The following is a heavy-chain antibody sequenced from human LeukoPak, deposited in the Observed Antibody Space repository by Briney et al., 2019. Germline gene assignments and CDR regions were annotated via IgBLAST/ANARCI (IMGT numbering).Heavy chain of an antibody. CDR2: ISGSGGST. V-gene: IGHV3-23*01. CDR1: GFTFSSYA. Sequence: GGSLRLSCAASGFTFSSYAMSWVRQAPGKGLEWVPAISGSGGSTYYADSVKGRFTISRDNSKNTLYLQMNSLRAEDTAVYYCATSDYGDSRDYFDYWGQGTLVTVSS. J-gene: IGHJ4*02. D-gene: IGHD4-17*01. CDR3: ATSDYGDSRDYFDY.